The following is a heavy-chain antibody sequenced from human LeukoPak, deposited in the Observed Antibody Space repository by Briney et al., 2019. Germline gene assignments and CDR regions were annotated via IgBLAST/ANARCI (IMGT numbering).Heavy chain of an antibody. CDR3: ARVCSGGNCYSSY. CDR2: IFPNSGAT. D-gene: IGHD2-15*01. CDR1: GYIFTAYY. Sequence: ASVEVSCKASGYIFTAYYIHWVRQAPGQGLEWMGWIFPNSGATNYARNFQGRVTMTRDTSSSTAYMELSRLRSDDTSVYYCARVCSGGNCYSSYWGQGTLVTVSS. V-gene: IGHV1-2*02. J-gene: IGHJ4*02.